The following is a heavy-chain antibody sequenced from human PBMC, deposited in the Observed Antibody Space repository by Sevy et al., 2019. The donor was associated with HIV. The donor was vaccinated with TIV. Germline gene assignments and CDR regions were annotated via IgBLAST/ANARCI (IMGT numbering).Heavy chain of an antibody. Sequence: SETLSLTCTVSGFSISSDYYWGWIRQPPGKGLEWIGSIYDGGSTYYNPSLKSPVTISIDTSKNQFPRKLSSVTAADTAVYYCARDYYGSGSYYEFVYWGQGTLVTVSS. D-gene: IGHD3-10*01. V-gene: IGHV4-38-2*02. CDR3: ARDYYGSGSYYEFVY. CDR1: GFSISSDYY. J-gene: IGHJ4*02. CDR2: IYDGGST.